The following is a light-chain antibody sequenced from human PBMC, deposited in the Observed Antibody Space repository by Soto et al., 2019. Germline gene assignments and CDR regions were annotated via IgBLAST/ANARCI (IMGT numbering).Light chain of an antibody. CDR2: GAS. CDR3: QKYGFSLRS. Sequence: ESVLTQSPATLSFSPGERATLSCRASQSVSSYFAWYHQKPGQAPRLLLYGASSSASGILDRFSGSGSGTDFTLTTSRLEPEDFAVYYYQKYGFSLRSFGQGTKVDIK. J-gene: IGKJ1*01. CDR1: QSVSSY. V-gene: IGKV3-20*01.